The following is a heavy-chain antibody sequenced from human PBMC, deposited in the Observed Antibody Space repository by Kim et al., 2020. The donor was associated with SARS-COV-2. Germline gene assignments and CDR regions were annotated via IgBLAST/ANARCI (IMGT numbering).Heavy chain of an antibody. Sequence: SLQSRVTISVDTSKNQFSLKLSSVTAADTAVYYCARLALLRYFDWSPIDYWGQGTLVTVSS. D-gene: IGHD3-9*01. J-gene: IGHJ4*02. V-gene: IGHV4-39*01. CDR3: ARLALLRYFDWSPIDY.